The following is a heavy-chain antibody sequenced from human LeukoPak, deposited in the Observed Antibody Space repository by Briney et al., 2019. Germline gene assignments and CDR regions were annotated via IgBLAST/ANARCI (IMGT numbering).Heavy chain of an antibody. CDR1: GGSISLYF. J-gene: IGHJ6*02. V-gene: IGHV4-59*01. Sequence: PSETLSLTCTVSGGSISLYFWSWIRQPPGKGLEWIGHIYYSGSSNYNPSLKSRVTISVDTSKNEFSLKLNSLTATDTAVYYCARHGLGGGRTGSGMDVWGQGTTVTVSS. CDR2: IYYSGSS. D-gene: IGHD2-15*01. CDR3: ARHGLGGGRTGSGMDV.